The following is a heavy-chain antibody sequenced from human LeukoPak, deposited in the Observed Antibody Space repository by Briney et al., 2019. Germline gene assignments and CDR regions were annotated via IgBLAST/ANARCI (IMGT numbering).Heavy chain of an antibody. CDR1: GGTFSSYA. V-gene: IGHV1-69*05. Sequence: VASVKVSCKASGGTFSSYAISWVRQAPGQGLEWMGGIIPIFGTANYAQKLQGRVTMTTDTSTSTAYMELRSLRSDDTAVYYCARQGYGGNPQGAADYWGQGTLVTVSS. D-gene: IGHD4-23*01. CDR2: IIPIFGTA. CDR3: ARQGYGGNPQGAADY. J-gene: IGHJ4*02.